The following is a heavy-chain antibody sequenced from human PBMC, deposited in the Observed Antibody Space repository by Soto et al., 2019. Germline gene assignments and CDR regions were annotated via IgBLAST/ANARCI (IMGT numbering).Heavy chain of an antibody. V-gene: IGHV3-23*01. CDR2: ISAGGDMT. D-gene: IGHD3-10*01. CDR1: GFTLSSYA. CDR3: ARGDRGGSGSPASYYYSGWDV. J-gene: IGHJ6*02. Sequence: DVQLLESGGHLVQPGGSLRLSCSASGFTLSSYAMSWVRQAPGKGLEWVSSISAGGDMTYNSDSVKGRFTISRDNSNNALFLQMHNLRIEDTALYYCARGDRGGSGSPASYYYSGWDVWCQGATVTVS.